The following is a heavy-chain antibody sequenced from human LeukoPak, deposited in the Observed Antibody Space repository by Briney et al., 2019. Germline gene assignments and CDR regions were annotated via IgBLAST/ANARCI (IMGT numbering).Heavy chain of an antibody. D-gene: IGHD3-22*01. CDR3: ARHWRFYHVTYYYDSSGSLDAFDI. CDR1: GGSISSSSYY. CDR2: IYYSGST. V-gene: IGHV4-39*01. Sequence: SETLSLTCTVSGGSISSSSYYWGWIRQPPGKGLEWIGSIYYSGSTYYNPSLKSRVTISVDTSKNQFSLKLSSVTAADTAVYYCARHWRFYHVTYYYDSSGSLDAFDIWGQGTMVTVSS. J-gene: IGHJ3*02.